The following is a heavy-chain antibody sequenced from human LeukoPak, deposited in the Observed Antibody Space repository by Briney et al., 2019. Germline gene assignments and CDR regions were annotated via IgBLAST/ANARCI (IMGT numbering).Heavy chain of an antibody. J-gene: IGHJ5*02. CDR1: GGSISNYY. V-gene: IGHV4-59*01. Sequence: PSETLSLTCTVSGGSISNYYWSWIRQPPGKGLEWIGYIYSSGSTNYNPSLKSRVTISVDTSKNQFSLKLGSVTAADTAVYYCARWSGWARPWGQGTLVTVSS. CDR2: IYSSGST. D-gene: IGHD6-19*01. CDR3: ARWSGWARP.